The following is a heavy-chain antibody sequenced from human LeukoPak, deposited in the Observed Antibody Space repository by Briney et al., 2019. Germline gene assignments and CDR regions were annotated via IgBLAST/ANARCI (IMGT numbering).Heavy chain of an antibody. D-gene: IGHD2-2*01. J-gene: IGHJ4*02. Sequence: PGRSLRLSCAASGFTFDDYATHWVRQAPGKGLEWVSGISWNSGSIGYADSVKGRFTISRDNAKNSLYPQMNSLRAEDTALYYCAQAGYCSSTSCAFDYWGQGTLVTVSS. CDR2: ISWNSGSI. CDR1: GFTFDDYA. V-gene: IGHV3-9*01. CDR3: AQAGYCSSTSCAFDY.